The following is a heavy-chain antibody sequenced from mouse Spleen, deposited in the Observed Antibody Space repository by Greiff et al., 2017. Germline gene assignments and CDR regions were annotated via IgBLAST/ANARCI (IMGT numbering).Heavy chain of an antibody. Sequence: EVKLMESGPGLVKPSQSLSLTCSVTGYSITSGYYWNWIRQFPGNKLEWMGYISYDGSNNYNPSLKNRISITRDTSKNQFFLKLNSVTTEDTATYYCAREVTIVTTYAMDYWGQGTSVTVSS. CDR3: AREVTIVTTYAMDY. V-gene: IGHV3-6*01. CDR1: GYSITSGYY. J-gene: IGHJ4*01. CDR2: ISYDGSN. D-gene: IGHD2-5*01.